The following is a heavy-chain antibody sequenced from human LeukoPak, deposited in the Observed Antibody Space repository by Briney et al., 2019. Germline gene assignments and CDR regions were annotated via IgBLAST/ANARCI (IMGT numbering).Heavy chain of an antibody. D-gene: IGHD6-19*01. CDR1: GGSISSGGYY. Sequence: SETLSLTCTVSGGSISSGGYYWSWIRQHPGKGLEWIGYIYYSGSTYYNPSLKSRVTISVDTSKNQFSPKLSSVTAADTAVYYCARVPVAGEIDYWGQGTLVTVSS. CDR2: IYYSGST. V-gene: IGHV4-31*03. CDR3: ARVPVAGEIDY. J-gene: IGHJ4*02.